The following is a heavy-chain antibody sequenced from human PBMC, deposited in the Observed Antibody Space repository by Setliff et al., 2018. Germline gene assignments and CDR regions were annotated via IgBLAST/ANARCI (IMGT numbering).Heavy chain of an antibody. D-gene: IGHD2-15*01. CDR1: GASLSSGTYY. J-gene: IGHJ4*02. Sequence: PSETLSLTCTVSGASLSSGTYYWAWIRQPPGKGLEWIGRIYSGGTTYYNASLRSRLTISVDTSKNQFSLKLNSVTAPDTAVYYCARTCSGSGCYAGLESWGQGTPVTVSS. CDR2: IYSGGTT. V-gene: IGHV4-39*01. CDR3: ARTCSGSGCYAGLES.